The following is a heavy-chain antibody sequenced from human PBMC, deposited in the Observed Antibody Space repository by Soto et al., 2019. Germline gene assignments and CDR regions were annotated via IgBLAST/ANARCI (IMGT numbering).Heavy chain of an antibody. CDR1: GDSISSGDYY. J-gene: IGHJ3*02. V-gene: IGHV4-30-4*01. D-gene: IGHD3-22*01. Sequence: PSETLSLTCTVSGDSISSGDYYWSWIRQPPGKGLEWIGYIYYSGSTYYNPSLKSRVTISVDTSKNQFSLKLSSVTAADTAVYYCARGDSSGYYYGYPGAFDIWGQGTMVTVSS. CDR3: ARGDSSGYYYGYPGAFDI. CDR2: IYYSGST.